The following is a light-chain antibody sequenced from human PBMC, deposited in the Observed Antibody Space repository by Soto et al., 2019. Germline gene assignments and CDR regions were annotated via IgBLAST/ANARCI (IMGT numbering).Light chain of an antibody. J-gene: IGLJ2*01. V-gene: IGLV2-14*01. CDR1: SGDIGSYNR. CDR3: TSYATGDTFP. CDR2: EVT. Sequence: QSALTQPASVSGSPGQSITISCTGTSGDIGSYNRVSWYQQHPGKAPKLIIYEVTDRPSGVPDRFSGSKSGNTASLTVSGLQAEDEADYYCTSYATGDTFPFGGGTKLTVL.